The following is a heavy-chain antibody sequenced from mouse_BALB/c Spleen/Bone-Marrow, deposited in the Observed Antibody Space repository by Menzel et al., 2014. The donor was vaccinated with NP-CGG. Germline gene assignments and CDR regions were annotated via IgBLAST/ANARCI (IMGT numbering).Heavy chain of an antibody. CDR3: ARYYYGSSLFDY. Sequence: EVMLVESGAELVKPGASVKLSCTASGFNIKDTYMHWVKQRPEQGLEWIGRIDPANGNTKYDPKFQGKATITPDPSSNTAYMQLSSLTTEATAVYYCARYYYGSSLFDYWGQGTTLPVSS. D-gene: IGHD1-1*01. CDR1: GFNIKDTY. J-gene: IGHJ2*01. CDR2: IDPANGNT. V-gene: IGHV14-3*02.